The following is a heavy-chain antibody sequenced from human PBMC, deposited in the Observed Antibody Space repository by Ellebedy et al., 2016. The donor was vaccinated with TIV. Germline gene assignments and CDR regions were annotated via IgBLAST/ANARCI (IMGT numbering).Heavy chain of an antibody. D-gene: IGHD3-3*01. J-gene: IGHJ6*03. CDR2: ISYDGSNK. CDR3: ARALPPIFGDYMDV. CDR1: GFTFSSYG. Sequence: GESLKISXAASGFTFSSYGMHWVRQAPGKGLEWVAVISYDGSNKYYADSVKGRFTISRDNSKNTLYLQMNSLRAEDTAVYYCARALPPIFGDYMDVWGKGTTVTVSS. V-gene: IGHV3-30*03.